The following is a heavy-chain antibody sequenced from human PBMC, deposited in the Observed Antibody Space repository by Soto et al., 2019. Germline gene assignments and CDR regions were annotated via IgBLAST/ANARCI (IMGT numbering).Heavy chain of an antibody. CDR1: GGNFSSYA. CDR3: ARGSVVTKIRPLDY. Sequence: SVKVSCKASGGNFSSYAISWVRQAPGQGLEWMGGIIPIFGTANYAQKFQGRVTITADESTSTAYMELSSLRSEDTAVYYCARGSVVTKIRPLDYWGQGTLVTVSS. J-gene: IGHJ4*02. CDR2: IIPIFGTA. D-gene: IGHD3-22*01. V-gene: IGHV1-69*13.